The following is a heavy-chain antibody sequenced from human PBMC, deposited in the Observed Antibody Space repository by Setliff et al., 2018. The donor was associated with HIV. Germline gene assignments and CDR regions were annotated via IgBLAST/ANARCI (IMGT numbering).Heavy chain of an antibody. D-gene: IGHD5-12*01. J-gene: IGHJ6*03. CDR2: IIPIFGTA. CDR1: GGTFSSYA. Sequence: SVKVSCKASGGTFSSYAISWVRQAPGQGLEWMGGIIPIFGTANYAQKFQGRVTITTDESTSTAYMELSSLRSDDTAVYYCAKTYSGYDMTRYYYMDDWGKGTTVTVSS. CDR3: AKTYSGYDMTRYYYMDD. V-gene: IGHV1-69*05.